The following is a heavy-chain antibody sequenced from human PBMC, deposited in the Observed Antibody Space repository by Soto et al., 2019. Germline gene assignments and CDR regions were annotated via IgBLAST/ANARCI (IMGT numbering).Heavy chain of an antibody. CDR3: ATDLSRRWTQDH. V-gene: IGHV3-30*03. D-gene: IGHD6-13*01. CDR1: GFTFSSTG. Sequence: QVQLVESGGGVVQPGRSLRLSCAASGFTFSSTGMHWVRQAPGEGLEWVAVVSDDGTNKYYADSVKGRFTISRDNFKNTLYLQMNSLRPEDTAVYYCATDLSRRWTQDHWGQGTLVTVSS. J-gene: IGHJ4*02. CDR2: VSDDGTNK.